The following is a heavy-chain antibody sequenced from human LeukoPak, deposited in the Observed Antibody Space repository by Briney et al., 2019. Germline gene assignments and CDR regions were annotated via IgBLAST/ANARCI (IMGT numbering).Heavy chain of an antibody. CDR2: IGDSGSGG. V-gene: IGHV3-23*01. J-gene: IGHJ4*02. CDR3: SRIKYGGNSAYHFDY. CDR1: GFNFNYFA. D-gene: IGHD4-23*01. Sequence: GGSLRLSCSASGFNFNYFAMSWVRQAPGKRLEWVSTIGDSGSGGSYADSVRGRFTISRDNSKNMVYLQMHSLRVDDSAVYYCSRIKYGGNSAYHFDYWGQGTLVTVSS.